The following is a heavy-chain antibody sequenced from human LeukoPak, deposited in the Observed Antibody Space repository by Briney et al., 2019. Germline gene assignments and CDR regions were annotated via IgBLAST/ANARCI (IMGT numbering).Heavy chain of an antibody. Sequence: PSETLSLTCAVYGGSFSGYYWSWIRQPPGKGLEWIGEINHSGSTNYNPSLKSRVTISVDTSKHQFSLKLSSVTAADTAVYYCARGSPYCSSTSCPFVDYWGQGTLVTVSS. D-gene: IGHD2-2*01. CDR3: ARGSPYCSSTSCPFVDY. CDR1: GGSFSGYY. J-gene: IGHJ4*02. CDR2: INHSGST. V-gene: IGHV4-34*01.